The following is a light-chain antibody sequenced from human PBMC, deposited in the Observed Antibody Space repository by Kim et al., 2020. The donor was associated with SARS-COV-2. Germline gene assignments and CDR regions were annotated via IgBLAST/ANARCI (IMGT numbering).Light chain of an antibody. Sequence: DIQMTQSPSSLSASVGDRVTITCRASQGISNYLAWYQQKPVKVPKLLIYAASTLQSGVPSRFSGSGSVTDFTLTISSLQPEDVATYYCQKYNSAARTFGQGTKVDIK. V-gene: IGKV1-27*01. CDR1: QGISNY. CDR2: AAS. CDR3: QKYNSAART. J-gene: IGKJ1*01.